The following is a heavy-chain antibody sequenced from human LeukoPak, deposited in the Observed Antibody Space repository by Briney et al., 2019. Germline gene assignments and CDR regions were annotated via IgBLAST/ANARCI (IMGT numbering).Heavy chain of an antibody. CDR1: GFTFSDYY. CDR2: ISGSGGST. D-gene: IGHD6-19*01. Sequence: GGSLRLSCAASGFTFSDYYMSWVRQAPGKGLEWVSAISGSGGSTYYADSVKGRFTISRDNSKNTLYLQMNSLRAEDTAVYYCAKDSHPFSSGWSTADYYFDYWGQGTLVTVSS. V-gene: IGHV3-23*01. CDR3: AKDSHPFSSGWSTADYYFDY. J-gene: IGHJ4*02.